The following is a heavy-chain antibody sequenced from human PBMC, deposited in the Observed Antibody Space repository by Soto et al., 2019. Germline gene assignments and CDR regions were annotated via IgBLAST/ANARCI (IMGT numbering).Heavy chain of an antibody. V-gene: IGHV3-20*04. J-gene: IGHJ6*02. CDR3: ARLNYGDYGSYYYYYGMDV. CDR1: GFTFDDYG. CDR2: INWNGGST. Sequence: PGGSLRLSCAASGFTFDDYGMSWVRQAPGKGLEWVSGINWNGGSTGYADSVKGRFTISRDNAKNSLYLQMNSLRAEDTAVYYCARLNYGDYGSYYYYYGMDVWGQGTTVTVSS. D-gene: IGHD4-17*01.